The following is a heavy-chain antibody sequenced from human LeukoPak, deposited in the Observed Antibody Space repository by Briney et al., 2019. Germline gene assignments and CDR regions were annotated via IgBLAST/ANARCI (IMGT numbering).Heavy chain of an antibody. CDR1: GLSLVDYG. D-gene: IGHD3-3*02. CDR3: ARDRLVPSFSFSHFVL. Sequence: GGCLRLSCATHGLSLVDYGVSSVRRAPGKGLGWLCAIKYNGAITYYADSVKARFTISRDNAKNSQYLRMDSLRAEDTPLYYGARDRLVPSFSFSHFVLWGQGTLVSVSS. J-gene: IGHJ4*02. V-gene: IGHV3-20*04. CDR2: IKYNGAIT.